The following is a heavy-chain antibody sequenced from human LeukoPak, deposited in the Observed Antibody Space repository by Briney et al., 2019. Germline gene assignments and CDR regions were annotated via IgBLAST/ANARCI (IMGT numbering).Heavy chain of an antibody. V-gene: IGHV1-18*01. CDR3: ARASRRNWFDP. CDR2: ISAYNDNT. CDR1: GYTFTRYA. J-gene: IGHJ5*02. D-gene: IGHD2-2*01. Sequence: GASVKVFCKASGYTFTRYAISWVRQAPGQGLEWMGWISAYNDNTNYAQKLQGRVTMTADTSTSTAYMELRSLRSDDTAVYYCARASRRNWFDPWGQGTLVTVSS.